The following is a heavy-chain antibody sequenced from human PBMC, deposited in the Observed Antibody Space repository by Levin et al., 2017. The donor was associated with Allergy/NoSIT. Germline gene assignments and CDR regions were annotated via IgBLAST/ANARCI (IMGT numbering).Heavy chain of an antibody. J-gene: IGHJ4*02. CDR3: TKDVLAVGATTAFDY. CDR2: ISWNSSTT. D-gene: IGHD1-26*01. CDR1: GFTFDDYT. Sequence: GGSLRLSCAASGFTFDDYTMHWVRQPPGTGLEWVSSISWNSSTTAFADSVKGRFTISRDNAKNSLFLQMNSLRAEDTAFYYCTKDVLAVGATTAFDYWGQGTLVTVSS. V-gene: IGHV3-9*01.